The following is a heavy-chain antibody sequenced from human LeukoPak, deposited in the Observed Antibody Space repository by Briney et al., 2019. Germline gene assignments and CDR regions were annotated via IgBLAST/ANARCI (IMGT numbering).Heavy chain of an antibody. CDR3: ARHNLRSLGYCSGGSCYTPRFNWFDP. CDR2: IYYSGST. V-gene: IGHV4-39*01. CDR1: GGSISSSSYY. Sequence: SETLSLTCTVSGGSISSSSYYWGWIRQPPGKGLEWIGSIYYSGSTYYNPSLKSRVTISVDTSKNQFSLKLSSVTAADTAVYYCARHNLRSLGYCSGGSCYTPRFNWFDPWGQGTLVTVSS. J-gene: IGHJ5*02. D-gene: IGHD2-15*01.